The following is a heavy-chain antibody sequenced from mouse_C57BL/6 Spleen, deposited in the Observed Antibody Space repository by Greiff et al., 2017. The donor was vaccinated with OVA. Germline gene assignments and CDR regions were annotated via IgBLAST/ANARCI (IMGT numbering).Heavy chain of an antibody. CDR1: GYTFTSYW. CDR3: ARWYYGSSYNFDY. D-gene: IGHD1-1*01. V-gene: IGHV1-64*01. J-gene: IGHJ2*01. CDR2: IHSNSGST. Sequence: QVQLQQSGAELVKPGASVKLSCKASGYTFTSYWMHWVKQRPGQGLEWIGMIHSNSGSTNYNEKFKSKATLTVDKSSSTAYMQLSSLTSEDSAVYYCARWYYGSSYNFDYWGQGTTLTVSS.